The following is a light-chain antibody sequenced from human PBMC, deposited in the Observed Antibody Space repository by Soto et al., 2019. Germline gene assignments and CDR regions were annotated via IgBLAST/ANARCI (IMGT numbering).Light chain of an antibody. J-gene: IGKJ2*01. CDR1: QSVSRSY. CDR3: QQYSSTPHT. CDR2: GTG. V-gene: IGKV3-20*01. Sequence: EIVLTQSPGTLSLSPGQRATLSCRASQSVSRSYLAWYQHKRGQAPRLLMFGTGSRATGIPDRFSGTGSGTDFTLIINRLEPEDFAVYYCQQYSSTPHTFGQGTKVDI.